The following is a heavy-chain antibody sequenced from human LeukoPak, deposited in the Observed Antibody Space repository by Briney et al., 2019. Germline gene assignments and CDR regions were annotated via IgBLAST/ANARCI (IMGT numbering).Heavy chain of an antibody. J-gene: IGHJ4*02. CDR1: SGSFSGYY. D-gene: IGHD3-22*01. CDR3: ARGLGEYYDSSGPRDY. CDR2: INHSGST. V-gene: IGHV4-34*01. Sequence: SETLSLTCAVYSGSFSGYYWSWIRQPPGKGLEWIGEINHSGSTNYNPSLKSRVTISVDTSKNQFSLKLSSVTAADTAVYYCARGLGEYYDSSGPRDYWGQGTLVTVSS.